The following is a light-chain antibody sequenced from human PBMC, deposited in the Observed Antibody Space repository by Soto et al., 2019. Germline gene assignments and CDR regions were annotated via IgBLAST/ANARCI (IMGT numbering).Light chain of an antibody. CDR3: QMYVTAPET. Sequence: DIQMTQSPSSLSASVGDRLTITCRASQDIGKSLAWYQQRPGKVPKPLIYAASTLHSGVPSRFSGGGSGTHFTLTISNLQPADVATYYCQMYVTAPETFGQGTKVEIK. CDR2: AAS. V-gene: IGKV1-27*01. CDR1: QDIGKS. J-gene: IGKJ1*01.